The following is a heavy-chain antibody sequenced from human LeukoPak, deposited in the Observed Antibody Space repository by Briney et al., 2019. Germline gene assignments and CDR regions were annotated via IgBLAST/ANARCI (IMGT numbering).Heavy chain of an antibody. CDR2: IYYSGST. CDR3: ARHSRWFDP. CDR1: GGSISSSSYY. J-gene: IGHJ5*02. Sequence: SETLSLTCTVSGGSISSSSYYLGWIRQPPGKGLEWIGSIYYSGSTYYNPSLKSRVTISVDTSKNQFSLKLSSVTAADTAVYYCARHSRWFDPWGQGTLVTVSS. D-gene: IGHD6-25*01. V-gene: IGHV4-39*01.